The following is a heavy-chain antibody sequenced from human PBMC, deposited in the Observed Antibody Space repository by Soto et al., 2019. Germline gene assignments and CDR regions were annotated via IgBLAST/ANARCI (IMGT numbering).Heavy chain of an antibody. CDR1: GYCFTSYW. CDR3: ARPLVRGVIIHWFDP. D-gene: IGHD3-10*01. CDR2: IYPGDSDA. Sequence: GESLTVSWKGSGYCFTSYWLGWVRQMPGKGLEWMGIIYPGDSDARYSPSFQGQVTISADKSISTAYLQWSSLKASDTAMYYCARPLVRGVIIHWFDPWGQGTLVTVSS. V-gene: IGHV5-51*01. J-gene: IGHJ5*02.